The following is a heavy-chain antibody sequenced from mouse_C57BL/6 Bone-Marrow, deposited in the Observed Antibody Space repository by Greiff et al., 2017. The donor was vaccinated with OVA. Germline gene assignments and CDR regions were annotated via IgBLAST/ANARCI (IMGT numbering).Heavy chain of an antibody. CDR1: GFNIKDYY. D-gene: IGHD1-1*01. J-gene: IGHJ1*03. V-gene: IGHV14-1*01. Sequence: EVQLQQSGAELVRPGASVKLSCTASGFNIKDYYMHWVKQRPEQGLEWIGRIDPEDGDTEYAPKFQGKATMTADTSSNTAYLQLSSLTSEDTAVYYCTPLITTVVAHWYFDVWVTGTTVTVSS. CDR2: IDPEDGDT. CDR3: TPLITTVVAHWYFDV.